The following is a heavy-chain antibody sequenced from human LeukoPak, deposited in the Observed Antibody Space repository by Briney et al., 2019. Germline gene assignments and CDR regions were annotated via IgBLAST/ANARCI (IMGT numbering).Heavy chain of an antibody. Sequence: SVKVSCKASGGTFSSYAISWVRQAPGQGLEWMGGIIPIFGTANYAQKFQGRVTITADKSTSTAYMELSSLRSEDTAVYYCARAGEPDPYYYYYMDVWGKGTTVTVSS. CDR2: IIPIFGTA. CDR1: GGTFSSYA. CDR3: ARAGEPDPYYYYYMDV. J-gene: IGHJ6*03. V-gene: IGHV1-69*06. D-gene: IGHD1-14*01.